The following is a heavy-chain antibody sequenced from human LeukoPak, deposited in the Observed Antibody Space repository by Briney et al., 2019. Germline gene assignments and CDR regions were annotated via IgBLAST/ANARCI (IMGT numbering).Heavy chain of an antibody. V-gene: IGHV5-51*01. CDR2: IYPGDSDT. D-gene: IGHD6-19*01. CDR1: GYSFTSYG. J-gene: IGHJ4*02. Sequence: GESLKISCKGSGYSFTSYGIGWVRQMPGKGLEWMGIIYPGDSDTRYSPSFQGQVTISADKSIGTAYLQWSRLKASDTAMYYCARLVEVAGRLDYWGQGTPVIVSS. CDR3: ARLVEVAGRLDY.